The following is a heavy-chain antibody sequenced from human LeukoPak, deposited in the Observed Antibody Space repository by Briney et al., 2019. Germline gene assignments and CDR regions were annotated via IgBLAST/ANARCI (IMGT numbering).Heavy chain of an antibody. Sequence: PGGSLRLSCVASGFTVSSNYMSWVRQAPGKGLEWVSVIYSGGSTYYADSVKGRFTISRDNSKNTLYLQMNSLRAEDTAVYYCAREIAAAFDYWGQGTLVTVSS. V-gene: IGHV3-66*01. CDR3: AREIAAAFDY. CDR2: IYSGGST. D-gene: IGHD6-13*01. J-gene: IGHJ4*02. CDR1: GFTVSSNY.